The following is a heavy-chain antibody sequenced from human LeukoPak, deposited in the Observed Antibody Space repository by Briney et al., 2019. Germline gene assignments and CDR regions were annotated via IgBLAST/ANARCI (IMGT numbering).Heavy chain of an antibody. J-gene: IGHJ4*02. Sequence: LSLTCTVSGGSISSYYWSWVRQAPGKGLEWVSGISWNSGSIGYADSVKGRFTISRDNAKNSLYLQMNSLRAEDTALYYCAKDLSSLGCSSTSCYTFDYWGQGTLVTVSS. V-gene: IGHV3-9*01. CDR1: GGSISSYY. CDR3: AKDLSSLGCSSTSCYTFDY. D-gene: IGHD2-2*02. CDR2: ISWNSGSI.